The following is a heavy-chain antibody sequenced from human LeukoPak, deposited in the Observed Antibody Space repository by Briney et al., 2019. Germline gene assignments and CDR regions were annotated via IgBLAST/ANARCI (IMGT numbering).Heavy chain of an antibody. CDR1: GGSITSSNYY. Sequence: SETLSLTCSVSGGSITSSNYYWGWIRQPPGKGLEWIANVYYNGNTYYSPSLKSRITISVDVSKNQFSLKVTSVTAADTAVYYCARDYYDSRMYYFDYWGQGTLVTVSS. CDR2: VYYNGNT. CDR3: ARDYYDSRMYYFDY. J-gene: IGHJ4*02. D-gene: IGHD3-22*01. V-gene: IGHV4-39*07.